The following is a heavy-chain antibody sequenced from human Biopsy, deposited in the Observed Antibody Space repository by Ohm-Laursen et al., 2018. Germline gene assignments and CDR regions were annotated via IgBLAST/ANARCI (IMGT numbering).Heavy chain of an antibody. J-gene: IGHJ6*02. D-gene: IGHD1-1*01. CDR3: AKDRYNYTPIGGFSMDV. V-gene: IGHV3-30*18. CDR1: GFTFNNCG. Sequence: SLRLSCAASGFTFNNCGMQWVRQAPGKGLEWVAFIFYDGSNTYYADSVKGRFTISRDNSRDTLYLQMSSLRAEDTAVYYCAKDRYNYTPIGGFSMDVWDQGTTVTVS. CDR2: IFYDGSNT.